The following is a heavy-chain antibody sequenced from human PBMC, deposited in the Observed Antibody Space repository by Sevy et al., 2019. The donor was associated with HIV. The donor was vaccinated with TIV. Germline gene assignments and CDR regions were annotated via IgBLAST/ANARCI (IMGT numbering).Heavy chain of an antibody. Sequence: ASVKVSCKASGYTFTNYYIHWVRQAPGQGLEWMGIINPSGGSTTYAQKFQGRVTMTRDTSTSTVYMQLSSLRSEDTAVYYCARDRYSGHGFDYWGQGTLVTVSS. V-gene: IGHV1-46*03. CDR1: GYTFTNYY. J-gene: IGHJ4*02. D-gene: IGHD5-12*01. CDR3: ARDRYSGHGFDY. CDR2: INPSGGST.